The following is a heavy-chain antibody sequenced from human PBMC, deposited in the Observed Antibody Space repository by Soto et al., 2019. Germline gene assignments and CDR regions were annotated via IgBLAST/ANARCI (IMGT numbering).Heavy chain of an antibody. J-gene: IGHJ5*02. D-gene: IGHD3-9*01. Sequence: SVKVSCKASGYTFTSYGISWVRQAPGQGLEWMGWISAYNGNTNYAQKLQGRVTMTTDTSTSTAYMELRSLRSDDTAVYYCARTIRQLSRITIFLGVDPWGQGTPVTVSS. CDR1: GYTFTSYG. CDR2: ISAYNGNT. CDR3: ARTIRQLSRITIFLGVDP. V-gene: IGHV1-18*04.